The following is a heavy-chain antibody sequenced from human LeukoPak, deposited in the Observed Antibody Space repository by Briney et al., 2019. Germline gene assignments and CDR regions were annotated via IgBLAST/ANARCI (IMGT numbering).Heavy chain of an antibody. CDR3: AREPSYSSSWFDY. J-gene: IGHJ4*02. V-gene: IGHV1-69*05. D-gene: IGHD6-13*01. Sequence: SVKVSCKASGGTFSSYAISWVRQAPGQGLEWMGGIIPIFGTANYAQKFQGRVTITTDESTSTAYMELSSLRSEDTAVYYCAREPSYSSSWFDYWGQGTLVTVSS. CDR2: IIPIFGTA. CDR1: GGTFSSYA.